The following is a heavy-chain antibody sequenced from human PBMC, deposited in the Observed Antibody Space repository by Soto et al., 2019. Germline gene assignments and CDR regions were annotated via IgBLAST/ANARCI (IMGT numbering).Heavy chain of an antibody. J-gene: IGHJ4*02. D-gene: IGHD5-12*01. V-gene: IGHV3-33*01. CDR1: GFTFSSYG. CDR3: ASESLATSLFDY. Sequence: QVQLVESGGGVVQPGRSLRLSCAASGFTFSSYGMHWVRQAPGKGLEWVAVIWYDGSNKYYADSVKGRFTISRDNSKNTLYLQMNRLRAEATAVSYCASESLATSLFDYWGQGTLVTVSS. CDR2: IWYDGSNK.